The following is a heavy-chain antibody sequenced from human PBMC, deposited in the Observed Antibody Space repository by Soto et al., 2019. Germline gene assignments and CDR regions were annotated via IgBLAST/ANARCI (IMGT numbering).Heavy chain of an antibody. D-gene: IGHD2-15*01. CDR3: ARRSSGRLTTAWAPLDW. CDR2: INQDGSEK. Sequence: EVQLVESGGGLVQPGESLRLSCAASGFTFTTYWMTWVRQAPGKGLEWVANINQDGSEKFYVGSVRGRCTISRDNAKNSMYLQMNSLRAEDTAVYYCARRSSGRLTTAWAPLDWWGQATLVTVSS. J-gene: IGHJ4*02. V-gene: IGHV3-7*03. CDR1: GFTFTTYW.